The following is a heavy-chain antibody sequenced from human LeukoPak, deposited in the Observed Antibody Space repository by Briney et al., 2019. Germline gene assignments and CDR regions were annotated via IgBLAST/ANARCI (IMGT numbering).Heavy chain of an antibody. V-gene: IGHV3-30*02. CDR2: IRYDGSNK. J-gene: IGHJ4*02. D-gene: IGHD2-2*01. CDR1: GFTFSSYS. CDR3: AKSRSSNRPFDY. Sequence: PGGSLRLSCAASGFTFSSYSMNWVRQAPGKGLEWVAFIRYDGSNKYYADSVKGRFTISRDNSKNTLYLQMNSLRAEDTAVYYCAKSRSSNRPFDYWGQGTLVTVSS.